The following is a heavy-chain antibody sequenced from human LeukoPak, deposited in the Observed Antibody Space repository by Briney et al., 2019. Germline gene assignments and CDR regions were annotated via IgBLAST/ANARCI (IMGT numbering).Heavy chain of an antibody. CDR3: ARASDSSGYCDY. Sequence: SETLSLTCTVSGGSISSGDYYWSWIRQPPGKGLEWIGYIYYSGSTYYNPSLKSRVTTSVDTSKNQFSLKLSSVTAADTAVYYCARASDSSGYCDYWGQGTLVTVSS. CDR1: GGSISSGDYY. D-gene: IGHD3-22*01. V-gene: IGHV4-30-4*01. J-gene: IGHJ4*02. CDR2: IYYSGST.